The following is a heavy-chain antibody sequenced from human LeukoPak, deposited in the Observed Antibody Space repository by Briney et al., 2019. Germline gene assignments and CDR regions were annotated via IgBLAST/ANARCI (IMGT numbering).Heavy chain of an antibody. CDR1: GYTFSSYG. CDR2: LSAYDGNT. D-gene: IGHD3-10*01. V-gene: IGHV1-18*01. Sequence: ASVKVSCKASGYTFSSYGISWVRQAPGQGPEWMGWLSAYDGNTNYAQNVQGRVTLTTDTSTSTAYMELRSLRSDDTAVYYCARDTGPDVLLWFGEPTDYWGQGTLVTVSS. J-gene: IGHJ4*02. CDR3: ARDTGPDVLLWFGEPTDY.